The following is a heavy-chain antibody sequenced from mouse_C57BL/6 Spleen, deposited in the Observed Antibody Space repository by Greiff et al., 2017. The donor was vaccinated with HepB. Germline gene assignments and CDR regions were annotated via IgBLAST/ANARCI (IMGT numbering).Heavy chain of an antibody. CDR3: AREGSSGFYAMDY. CDR1: GYSITSGYY. J-gene: IGHJ4*01. CDR2: ISYDGSN. Sequence: EVKLQESGPGLVKPSQSLSLTCSVTGYSITSGYYWNWIRQFPGNKLEWMGYISYDGSNNYNPSLKNRISITRDTSKNQFFLKLNSVTTEDTATYYCAREGSSGFYAMDYWGQGTSVTVSS. V-gene: IGHV3-6*01. D-gene: IGHD3-2*02.